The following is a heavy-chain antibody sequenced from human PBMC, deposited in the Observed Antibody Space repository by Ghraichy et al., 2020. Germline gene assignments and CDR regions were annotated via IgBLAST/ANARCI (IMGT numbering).Heavy chain of an antibody. CDR3: ARDQAGYCSSTSCYAGFDS. D-gene: IGHD2-2*01. Sequence: LSLTCAASGFTFSSYWMHWVRQAPGKGLVWVSRINGGGSSTNYADSVKGRFTISRDNAKKTLYLQMNSLRAEDTAVYYCARDQAGYCSSTSCYAGFDSWGQGALVTVSS. V-gene: IGHV3-74*01. J-gene: IGHJ4*02. CDR1: GFTFSSYW. CDR2: INGGGSST.